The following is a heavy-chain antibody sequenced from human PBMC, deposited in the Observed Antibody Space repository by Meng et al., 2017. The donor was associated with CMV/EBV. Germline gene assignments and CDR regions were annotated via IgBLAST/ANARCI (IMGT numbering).Heavy chain of an antibody. Sequence: ITLNESGPTLVKPTQTLTLTCTFSGFSLSTSGVRVGWFRQPPGRALEWLALIYWDDDKRYSPSLKSRLTITKDTSKNQVVLTMTNMDPVDTATYYCARIAAAGRFDYWGQGTLVTVSS. CDR1: GFSLSTSGVR. D-gene: IGHD6-13*01. CDR2: IYWDDDK. CDR3: ARIAAAGRFDY. V-gene: IGHV2-5*02. J-gene: IGHJ4*02.